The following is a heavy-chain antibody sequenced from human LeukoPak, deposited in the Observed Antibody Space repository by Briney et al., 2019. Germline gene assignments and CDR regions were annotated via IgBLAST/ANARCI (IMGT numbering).Heavy chain of an antibody. Sequence: GGSLRLSCAASGLTFSSHTMNWVRQAPGKGLEYISSVTNGGITYYADSVKGRFTISRDNSKNTLYLQMNSLRAEDTAVYYCARDLIVVVPAAIYYYYGMDVWGQGTTVTVSS. CDR2: VTNGGIT. J-gene: IGHJ6*02. CDR3: ARDLIVVVPAAIYYYYGMDV. CDR1: GLTFSSHT. D-gene: IGHD2-2*01. V-gene: IGHV3-23*01.